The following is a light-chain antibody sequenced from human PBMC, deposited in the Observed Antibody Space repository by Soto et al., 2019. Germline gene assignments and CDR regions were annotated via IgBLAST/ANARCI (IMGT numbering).Light chain of an antibody. CDR1: QSVSSY. CDR3: QQLRA. Sequence: EIVLTQSPATLSLSPGERATLSCRASQSVSSYLAWYQQKPGQAPRLLIYGASSRATGIPDGFSGGGSGTDFTLIISRLEPEDFAVYYCQQLRAFGGGTKVDNK. J-gene: IGKJ4*01. CDR2: GAS. V-gene: IGKV3-11*01.